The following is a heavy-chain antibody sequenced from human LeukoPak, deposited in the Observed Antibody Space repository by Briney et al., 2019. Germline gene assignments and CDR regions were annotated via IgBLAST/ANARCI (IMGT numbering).Heavy chain of an antibody. CDR2: ISYDGINE. V-gene: IGHV3-30*01. CDR1: GFPFSGHA. D-gene: IGHD1-26*01. CDR3: AREEEGELPDY. J-gene: IGHJ4*02. Sequence: PGGSLRLSCTASGFPFSGHAMHWIRQAPGKGPEWLALISYDGINEYYADSVKGRFTISRDNSKNTLYPQVNSLRPEDTAVYFCAREEEGELPDYWGQGTQVTVSS.